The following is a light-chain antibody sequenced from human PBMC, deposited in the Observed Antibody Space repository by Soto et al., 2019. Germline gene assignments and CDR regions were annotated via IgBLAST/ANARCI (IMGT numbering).Light chain of an antibody. CDR3: NSYSGSNNFVV. Sequence: QSALTQPPSASGSPGQSVTIPCTGTSSDVGGYDYVSWYQQHPGKAPELIIYEVNKRPSGVPDRFSGSKSGNTASLTVSGLQAEDEADYYCNSYSGSNNFVVFGTGTKVTVL. J-gene: IGLJ1*01. V-gene: IGLV2-8*01. CDR2: EVN. CDR1: SSDVGGYDY.